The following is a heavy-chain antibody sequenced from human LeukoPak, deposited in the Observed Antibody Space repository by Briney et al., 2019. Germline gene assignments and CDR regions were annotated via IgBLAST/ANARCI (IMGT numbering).Heavy chain of an antibody. D-gene: IGHD1-14*01. J-gene: IGHJ4*02. CDR3: AREGNRRSFDY. CDR2: IKQDGSEK. V-gene: IGHV3-7*01. Sequence: GGSLRLSCAASGFTFSSYWMSWVRQAPGKGLEWVANIKQDGSEKYYVDSVKGRFTVSRDNAKNSLYLQMDSLRAEDTAVYYCAREGNRRSFDYWGQGTLVTVSS. CDR1: GFTFSSYW.